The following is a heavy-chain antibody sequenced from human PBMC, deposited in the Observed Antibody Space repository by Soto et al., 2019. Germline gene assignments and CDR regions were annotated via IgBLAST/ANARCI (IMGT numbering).Heavy chain of an antibody. V-gene: IGHV4-59*08. CDR3: ARAYASPFCSSTSCPARWFDP. CDR1: GGSISSYY. J-gene: IGHJ5*02. CDR2: IYYSGST. Sequence: SETLSLTCTVSGGSISSYYWSWIRQPPGKGLEWIGYIYYSGSTNYNPSLKSRVTISVDTSKNQFSLKLSSVTAADTAVYYCARAYASPFCSSTSCPARWFDPWGQGTLVTVSS. D-gene: IGHD2-2*01.